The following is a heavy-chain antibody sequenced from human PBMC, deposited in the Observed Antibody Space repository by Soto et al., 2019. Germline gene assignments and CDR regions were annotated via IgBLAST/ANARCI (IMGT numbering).Heavy chain of an antibody. V-gene: IGHV4-31*03. CDR3: ARLYYDTLTGYYDDY. D-gene: IGHD3-9*01. CDR2: IYYSGST. J-gene: IGHJ4*02. Sequence: SETLSLTCTVSGDSISSGGYYWSWIRQHPGKGLELIGYIYYSGSTYYNPSLKSRVIISVDTSKNQFSLKLSSVTAADTAVYYCARLYYDTLTGYYDDYWGQGALVTVSS. CDR1: GDSISSGGYY.